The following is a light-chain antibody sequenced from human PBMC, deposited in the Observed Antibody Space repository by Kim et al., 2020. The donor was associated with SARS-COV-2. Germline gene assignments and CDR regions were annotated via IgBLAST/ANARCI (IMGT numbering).Light chain of an antibody. Sequence: DIQMTQSPSSLSASVGDGVTITCRASQSISTYLKWSQQKPGKAPKLLIYAASSLQSGVPSRFSGSGSGTDFTLTISSLRPEDFATYYCQQTYSTPWTFGQGTKVDIK. CDR3: QQTYSTPWT. V-gene: IGKV1-39*01. J-gene: IGKJ1*01. CDR2: AAS. CDR1: QSISTY.